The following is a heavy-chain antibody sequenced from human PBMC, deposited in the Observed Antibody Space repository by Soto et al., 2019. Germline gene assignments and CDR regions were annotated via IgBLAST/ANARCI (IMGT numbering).Heavy chain of an antibody. J-gene: IGHJ4*02. CDR3: ARGVAAAGTPGFDY. V-gene: IGHV4-59*01. CDR1: GGSISSYY. Sequence: SETLSLTCTVSGGSISSYYWSWIRQPPGKGLEWIGYIYYSGSTNYNPSLKSRVTISVDTSKNQFSLKLSSVTAADTAVYYCARGVAAAGTPGFDYWGQGTLVTSPQ. CDR2: IYYSGST. D-gene: IGHD6-13*01.